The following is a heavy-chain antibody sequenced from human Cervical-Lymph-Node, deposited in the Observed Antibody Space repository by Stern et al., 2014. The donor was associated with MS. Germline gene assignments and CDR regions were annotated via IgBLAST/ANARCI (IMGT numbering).Heavy chain of an antibody. D-gene: IGHD4-17*01. Sequence: EVKLVESGGGLVEPGGSLRLSWAASGFTFSAYTMYWVRQVPGMGLEWVASISRESRRIYYADSVKGRFTMYRDNAKNSLYLQMHSLRVEDTALYYCARDCDYGDADHNYYGMDVWGQGTTVTVSS. CDR2: ISRESRRI. CDR3: ARDCDYGDADHNYYGMDV. CDR1: GFTFSAYT. V-gene: IGHV3-21*02. J-gene: IGHJ6*02.